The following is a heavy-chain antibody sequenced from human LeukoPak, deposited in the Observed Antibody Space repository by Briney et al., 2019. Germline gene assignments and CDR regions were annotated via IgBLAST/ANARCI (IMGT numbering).Heavy chain of an antibody. CDR2: INTNTGNP. J-gene: IGHJ4*02. Sequence: ASAKVSCKASGYTFTSYAMNWVRQAPGQGLEWMGWINTNTGNPTYAQGFTGRFVFSLDTSVSTAYLQISSLKAEDTAVYYCARIYYGSGSYYMGAYYFDYWGQGTLVTVSS. CDR3: ARIYYGSGSYYMGAYYFDY. V-gene: IGHV7-4-1*02. CDR1: GYTFTSYA. D-gene: IGHD3-10*01.